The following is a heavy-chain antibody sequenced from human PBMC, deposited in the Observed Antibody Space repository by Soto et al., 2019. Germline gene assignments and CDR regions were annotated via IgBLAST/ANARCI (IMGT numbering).Heavy chain of an antibody. CDR3: ARSQGSSTSLSIYYYYYYGMDV. CDR2: IIPISGTA. V-gene: IGHV1-69*01. J-gene: IGHJ6*02. D-gene: IGHD2-2*01. Sequence: QVQLVQSGAEVKKPGSSVKVSCKASGGTFSSYAISWVRQAPGQGLEWMGGIIPISGTANYALKFQGRVTITADESTSTVYMELSSLRSEDPAVYFCARSQGSSTSLSIYYYYYYGMDVWGQGTTVTVSS. CDR1: GGTFSSYA.